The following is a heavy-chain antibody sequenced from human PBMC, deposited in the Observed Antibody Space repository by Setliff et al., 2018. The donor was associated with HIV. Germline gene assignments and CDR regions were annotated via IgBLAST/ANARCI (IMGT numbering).Heavy chain of an antibody. V-gene: IGHV1-69*06. D-gene: IGHD7-27*01. CDR3: VRDETGDRWYFDS. J-gene: IGHJ4*02. CDR1: GDSFSTYS. CDR2: IIPYFRTV. Sequence: SVKVSCKVSGDSFSTYSMNWVRQAPGQGLEWVGGIIPYFRTVNYAQRFQGRATITADISTSTVYMELRGLRSDDTAVYYCVRDETGDRWYFDSWGQGTLVTVSS.